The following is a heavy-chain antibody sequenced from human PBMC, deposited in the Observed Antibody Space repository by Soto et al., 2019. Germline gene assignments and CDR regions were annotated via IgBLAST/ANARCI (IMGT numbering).Heavy chain of an antibody. D-gene: IGHD1-7*01. CDR1: GGSISSGGYY. J-gene: IGHJ4*02. V-gene: IGHV4-31*03. CDR2: IYYSGST. Sequence: QVQLQESGPGLVKPSQTLSLTCTVSGGSISSGGYYWSWIRQHPGKGLEWIGYIYYSGSTYYNPSLKSRVTISVDMSKNQFSLKLSSVTAADTAVYYCARDSQYNWNYNYFDYWGQGTLVTVSS. CDR3: ARDSQYNWNYNYFDY.